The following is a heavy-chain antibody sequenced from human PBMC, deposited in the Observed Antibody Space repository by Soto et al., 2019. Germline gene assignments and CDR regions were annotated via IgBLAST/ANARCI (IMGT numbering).Heavy chain of an antibody. CDR1: GFTFSSYG. V-gene: IGHV3-30*18. D-gene: IGHD6-13*01. Sequence: QVQLVESGGGVVQPGRSLRLSCAASGFTFSSYGMHWVRQAPGKGLEWVAVISYDGSNKYYADSVKGRFTISRDNSKNTLYLQMNSLRAEDTAVYYCAKTGIAEAGTFDYWGQGTLVTVSS. CDR2: ISYDGSNK. J-gene: IGHJ4*02. CDR3: AKTGIAEAGTFDY.